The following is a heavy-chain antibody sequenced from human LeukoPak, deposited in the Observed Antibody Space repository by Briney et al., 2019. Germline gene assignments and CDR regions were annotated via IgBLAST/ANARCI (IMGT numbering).Heavy chain of an antibody. Sequence: PGGSLRLSCAPSGFSLSGYWMSWVRQAPGQGGEWGAHIGKDGSWIHYADSVNGRFTISKDNAKNSLYLQMNSLRADYTAIYYCARDLDFYATDYWGQGTLVTVSS. CDR1: GFSLSGYW. V-gene: IGHV3-7*01. CDR3: ARDLDFYATDY. D-gene: IGHD2/OR15-2a*01. CDR2: IGKDGSWI. J-gene: IGHJ4*02.